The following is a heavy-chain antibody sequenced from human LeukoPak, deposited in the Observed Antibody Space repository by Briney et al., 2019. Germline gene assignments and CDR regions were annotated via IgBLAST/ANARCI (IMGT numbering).Heavy chain of an antibody. V-gene: IGHV3-11*03. D-gene: IGHD2-2*01. J-gene: IGHJ4*02. CDR3: PSADRTSWFDY. CDR1: RYTFSDYY. Sequence: GGSLKLPCAVSRYTFSDYYMVWIRRARGKALEWVSYISNSGSSTKYADSVRGRFTISRDNAKNSLSQQKQSVSPEDTAVYYCPSADRTSWFDYWVQGTLVTVSS. CDR2: ISNSGSST.